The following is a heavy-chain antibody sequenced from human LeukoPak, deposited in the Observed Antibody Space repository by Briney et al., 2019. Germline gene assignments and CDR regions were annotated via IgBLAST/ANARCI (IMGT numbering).Heavy chain of an antibody. V-gene: IGHV4-4*07. J-gene: IGHJ3*02. Sequence: PSETLSPTCTVSGGSISSYYWSWIRQPAGKGLEWIGRIYTSGSTNYNPSLKSRVTMSVDTSKNQFSLKLSSVTAADTAVYYCARVFTMIVGGDAFDIWGQGTMVTVSS. D-gene: IGHD3-22*01. CDR2: IYTSGST. CDR3: ARVFTMIVGGDAFDI. CDR1: GGSISSYY.